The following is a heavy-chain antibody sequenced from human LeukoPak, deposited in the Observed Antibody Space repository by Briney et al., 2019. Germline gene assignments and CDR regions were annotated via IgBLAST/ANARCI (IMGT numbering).Heavy chain of an antibody. J-gene: IGHJ5*02. CDR2: INHSGST. D-gene: IGHD6-13*01. CDR3: ARYSSSWYGVDWFDP. CDR1: GGSFSGYY. Sequence: SETLSLTCAVYGGSFSGYYWSWIRQPPGKGLEWIGEINHSGSTNYNPSLKSRVTISVDPSKNQFSLKLSSVTAADTAVYYCARYSSSWYGVDWFDPWGQGTLVTVSS. V-gene: IGHV4-34*01.